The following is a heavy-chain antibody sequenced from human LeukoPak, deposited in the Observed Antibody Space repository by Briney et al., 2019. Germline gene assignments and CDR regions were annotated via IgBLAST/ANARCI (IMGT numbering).Heavy chain of an antibody. V-gene: IGHV3-9*01. D-gene: IGHD3-22*01. CDR3: AKDMSSRGYSPHH. J-gene: IGHJ5*02. CDR2: LNWNSGNI. CDR1: GFNFDEYA. Sequence: PGGSLRLSCAASGFNFDEYAMHWVRQAPGKGLEWVSRLNWNSGNIGYADSVKGRFTISRDNAKNSVYLQMNSLRAEDTAVYYCAKDMSSRGYSPHHWGQGTLVTVSS.